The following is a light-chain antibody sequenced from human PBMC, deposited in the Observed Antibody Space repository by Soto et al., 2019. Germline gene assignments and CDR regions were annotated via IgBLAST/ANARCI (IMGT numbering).Light chain of an antibody. CDR1: QSVSIN. Sequence: EIVMTQSPATLSVSPGERATLSCRASQSVSINLAWYQQKPGQAPRLLIYGASTMATGIPARFSGSGSGTGLNLTISSLQSEDFAVYYCQQYNNWPPWTFGQGTKVEIK. V-gene: IGKV3-15*01. CDR3: QQYNNWPPWT. J-gene: IGKJ1*01. CDR2: GAS.